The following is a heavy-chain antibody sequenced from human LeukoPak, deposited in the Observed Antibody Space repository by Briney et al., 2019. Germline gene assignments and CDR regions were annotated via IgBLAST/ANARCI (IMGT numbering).Heavy chain of an antibody. D-gene: IGHD6-13*01. V-gene: IGHV3-23*01. J-gene: IGHJ4*02. Sequence: GGSLRLSCAASGFTFSSYVMSWVRQASGKGLEWVSAISGSGGSTYSADSVKGRFTISRDNSKNTLYLQMNSLRAEDTAVYYCAKAPYSSRWNFDYWGQGTLVTVSS. CDR1: GFTFSSYV. CDR2: ISGSGGST. CDR3: AKAPYSSRWNFDY.